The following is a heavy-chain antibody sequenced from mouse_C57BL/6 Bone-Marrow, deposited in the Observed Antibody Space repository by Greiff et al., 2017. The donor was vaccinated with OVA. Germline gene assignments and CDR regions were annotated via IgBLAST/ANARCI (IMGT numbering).Heavy chain of an antibody. J-gene: IGHJ3*01. CDR3: ARKETLFAY. CDR1: GFTFSDYG. Sequence: EVKLVESGGGLVKPGGSLKLSCAASGFTFSDYGMHWVRQAPEKGLEWVAYISSGSSTIYYADTVKGRFTISRDNAKNTLFLQMTSLRSEDTAMYYCARKETLFAYWGQGTLVTVSA. V-gene: IGHV5-17*01. CDR2: ISSGSSTI.